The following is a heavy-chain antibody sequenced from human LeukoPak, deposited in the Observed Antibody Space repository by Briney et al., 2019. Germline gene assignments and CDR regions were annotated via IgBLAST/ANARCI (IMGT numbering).Heavy chain of an antibody. V-gene: IGHV5-10-1*01. CDR1: GYTFISNW. CDR3: ASRATVPPYNWFDP. Sequence: GESLKISCKGSGYTFISNWITWVRQMPGKGLEWMGRIDPSDSYTNYSPSFQGHVAISADKSTSTAYLQWSSLKASDTAMYYCASRATVPPYNWFDPWGQGTLVTVSS. D-gene: IGHD4-17*01. J-gene: IGHJ5*02. CDR2: IDPSDSYT.